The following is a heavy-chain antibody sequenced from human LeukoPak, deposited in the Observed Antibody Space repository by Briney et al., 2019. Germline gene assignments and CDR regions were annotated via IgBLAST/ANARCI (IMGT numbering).Heavy chain of an antibody. Sequence: SGGSLRLSCAASRFTFSHYAMHWVRQAPGKGLEWVAVISYDGNNKYYADSVKGRFTISRDNSRNTLSLQMNSLRAEDTAVYYCARSRGSPNTGEDAFDIWGQGTLVTVSS. J-gene: IGHJ3*02. V-gene: IGHV3-30-3*01. D-gene: IGHD2-8*02. CDR3: ARSRGSPNTGEDAFDI. CDR2: ISYDGNNK. CDR1: RFTFSHYA.